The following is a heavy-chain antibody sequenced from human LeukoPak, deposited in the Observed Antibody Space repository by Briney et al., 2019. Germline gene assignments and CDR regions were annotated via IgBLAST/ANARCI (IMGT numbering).Heavy chain of an antibody. D-gene: IGHD4-17*01. Sequence: ASVTVSCTASGYTFTSYYMHWVRQAPGQGREGMGIINPSGGSTSYAQKFQGRVTMTRDTSTSTVYMELSSLRSEDTAVYYCARDLGGDYGNYFDYWGQGTLVTVSS. V-gene: IGHV1-46*01. CDR3: ARDLGGDYGNYFDY. J-gene: IGHJ4*02. CDR1: GYTFTSYY. CDR2: INPSGGST.